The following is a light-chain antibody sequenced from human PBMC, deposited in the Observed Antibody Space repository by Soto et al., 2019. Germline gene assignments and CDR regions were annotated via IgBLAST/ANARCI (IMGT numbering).Light chain of an antibody. V-gene: IGKV3-11*01. CDR3: QQRYSWWT. Sequence: EIVLTQSPATLSLSPGERATLSCRASQSVSSNLAWYQQKPGQAPRLLIYDASNRATGIPARFSGSGSGTEFTLTISSLEPEDFAVYYCQQRYSWWTFGQGTKVEIK. J-gene: IGKJ1*01. CDR2: DAS. CDR1: QSVSSN.